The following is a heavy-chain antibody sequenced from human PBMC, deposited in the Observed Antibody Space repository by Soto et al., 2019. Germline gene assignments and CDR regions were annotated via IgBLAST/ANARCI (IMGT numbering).Heavy chain of an antibody. Sequence: QVQLQESGPGLVKPSETLSLTCTVSGGFISSYYWSWIRQPPGKGLEWIGYIYYSGTTNYNPSLKSRVSISVDTSKIPFSLKLSSVSAADTAVYYCARGRMDYEHWGQGTLVTVSS. J-gene: IGHJ4*02. CDR2: IYYSGTT. V-gene: IGHV4-59*08. CDR3: ARGRMDYEH. D-gene: IGHD4-17*01. CDR1: GGFISSYY.